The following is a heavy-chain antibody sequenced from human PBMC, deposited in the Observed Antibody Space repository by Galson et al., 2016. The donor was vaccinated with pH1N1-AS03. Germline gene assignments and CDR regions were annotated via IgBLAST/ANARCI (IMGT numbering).Heavy chain of an antibody. J-gene: IGHJ6*02. CDR1: GASIKSHY. Sequence: TLSLPCTVSGASIKSHYWSWIRQPPGKGLEWIGYIQYSATTSYNPSLQSRVTISQDTAKNQFSLKVSSVTAADTAVYHCARAGIAAAVGFYYYYYGMDVWSPGTTVTVSS. CDR2: IQYSATT. V-gene: IGHV4-59*11. D-gene: IGHD6-13*01. CDR3: ARAGIAAAVGFYYYYYGMDV.